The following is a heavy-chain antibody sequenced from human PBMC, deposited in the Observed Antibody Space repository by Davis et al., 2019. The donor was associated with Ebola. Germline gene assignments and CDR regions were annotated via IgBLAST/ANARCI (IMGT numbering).Heavy chain of an antibody. D-gene: IGHD3-3*01. CDR2: IIPILGIA. J-gene: IGHJ6*03. Sequence: SVKVSCKASGGTFSSYAISWVRQAPGQGLEWMGGIIPILGIANYAQKFQGRVTITADESTSTAYMELSSLRSEDTAVYYCASEIWSGYYRTDYYYYMDVWGQGTTVTVSS. CDR1: GGTFSSYA. V-gene: IGHV1-69*10. CDR3: ASEIWSGYYRTDYYYYMDV.